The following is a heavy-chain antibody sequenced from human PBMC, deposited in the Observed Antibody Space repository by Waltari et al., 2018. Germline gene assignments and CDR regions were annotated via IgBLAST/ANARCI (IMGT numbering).Heavy chain of an antibody. CDR3: ARDRGRGLYLDS. V-gene: IGHV4-4*02. CDR2: IHGSGRS. J-gene: IGHJ4*02. Sequence: QVQLQESGPGLVKPSGTLSVTCAASCYSTSGSYWWSWVRQPPWKGLEWIGQIHGSGRSNYNPSLESRVTVSIDTSNNHFSLKVTSATAADTAVYYCARDRGRGLYLDSWGQGTLVTVSP. CDR1: CYSTSGSYW. D-gene: IGHD2-15*01.